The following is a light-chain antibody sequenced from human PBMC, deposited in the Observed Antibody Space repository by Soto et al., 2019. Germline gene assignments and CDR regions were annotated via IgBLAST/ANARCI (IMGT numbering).Light chain of an antibody. V-gene: IGLV2-14*01. Sequence: QSVLTQPASVSGSPGQSIAISCTGSGSDVGGYNYVSWYQQHPGKAPKLIIYGVSHRPSGASPRFSASRSASTASLTISGLQHEDEADYYCSSFTSSYFYVVGPGTKVNVL. J-gene: IGLJ1*01. CDR1: GSDVGGYNY. CDR2: GVS. CDR3: SSFTSSYFYV.